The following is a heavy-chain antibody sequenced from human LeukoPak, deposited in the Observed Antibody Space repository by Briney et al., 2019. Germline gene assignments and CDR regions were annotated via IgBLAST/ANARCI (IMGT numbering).Heavy chain of an antibody. J-gene: IGHJ6*03. Sequence: GGSLRLSCAASGFTFSSYAMSWARQAPGKGLEWVSAISGSGGSTYYADSVKGRFTISRDNSKNTLYLQMNSLRAEDTAVYYCAREGCFYYYMDVWGKGTTVTVSS. V-gene: IGHV3-23*01. CDR2: ISGSGGST. CDR3: AREGCFYYYMDV. CDR1: GFTFSSYA. D-gene: IGHD2-15*01.